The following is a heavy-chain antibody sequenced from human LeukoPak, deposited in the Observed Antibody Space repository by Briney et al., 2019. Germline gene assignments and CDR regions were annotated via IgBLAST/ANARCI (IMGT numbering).Heavy chain of an antibody. J-gene: IGHJ4*02. Sequence: GGSLRLSCAASEFTFPMYWMTWVRQAPGKGLEWVADIKQDGSEKYYVDSVKGRFTISRQNAKNSLFLQMNSLRAEDTAVYYCARVDSYGPGDYWGQGTLVTVSS. CDR2: IKQDGSEK. D-gene: IGHD5-18*01. V-gene: IGHV3-7*01. CDR1: EFTFPMYW. CDR3: ARVDSYGPGDY.